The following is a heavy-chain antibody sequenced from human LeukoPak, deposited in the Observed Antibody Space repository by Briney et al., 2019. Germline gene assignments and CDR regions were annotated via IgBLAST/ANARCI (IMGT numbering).Heavy chain of an antibody. J-gene: IGHJ4*02. CDR2: IYPGDSDT. Sequence: GESLKISCKGSGYNFTTYWIGWVRQMPGKGLEWMGIIYPGDSDTSYSPSFQGQVTISADNSITTAYLQWSSLKASETAMYYCAGGSMRQFDYWGQGALVTVSS. CDR1: GYNFTTYW. V-gene: IGHV5-51*01. CDR3: AGGSMRQFDY.